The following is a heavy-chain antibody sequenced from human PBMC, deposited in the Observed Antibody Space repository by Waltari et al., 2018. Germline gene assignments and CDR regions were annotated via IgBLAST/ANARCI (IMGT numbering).Heavy chain of an antibody. J-gene: IGHJ4*02. V-gene: IGHV3-23*03. D-gene: IGHD3-10*01. Sequence: EVQLLESGGDLVQPGGSLRLSCEASGFSFSSYVMTWVRQAPGMGLDWVAGITAGGSRTYYADSVKGRFTISRDNSNNALYLQMNTLRAEDTAVYYCAKGLALGTYKFYFEYWGQGTLVTVSS. CDR3: AKGLALGTYKFYFEY. CDR1: GFSFSSYV. CDR2: ITAGGSRT.